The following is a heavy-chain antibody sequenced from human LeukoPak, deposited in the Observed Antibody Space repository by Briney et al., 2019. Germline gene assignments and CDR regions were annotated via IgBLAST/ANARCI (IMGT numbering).Heavy chain of an antibody. CDR3: ARQAGKGFIYYYYMDV. D-gene: IGHD1-1*01. CDR2: IYYSGST. CDR1: GGSISSSSYY. Sequence: SETLSLTCTVSGGSISSSSYYWGWIRQPPGKGLEWIGSIYYSGSTYYNPSLKSRVTISVDTSKNQFSLKLSSVTAADTAVCYCARQAGKGFIYYYYMDVWGKGTTVTISS. V-gene: IGHV4-39*01. J-gene: IGHJ6*03.